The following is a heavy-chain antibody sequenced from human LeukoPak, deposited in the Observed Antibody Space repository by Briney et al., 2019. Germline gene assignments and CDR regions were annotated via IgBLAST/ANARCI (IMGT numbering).Heavy chain of an antibody. CDR3: AKDRMRKYYDILTGYFRGAGY. Sequence: GGSLRLSCAASGFTFSSYGMHWVRQAPGKGLEWVAFIRYDGSNKYYADSVKGRFTISRDNSKNTLYLQMNSLRAEDTAVYYCAKDRMRKYYDILTGYFRGAGYWGQGTLVTVSS. J-gene: IGHJ4*02. CDR2: IRYDGSNK. CDR1: GFTFSSYG. D-gene: IGHD3-9*01. V-gene: IGHV3-30*02.